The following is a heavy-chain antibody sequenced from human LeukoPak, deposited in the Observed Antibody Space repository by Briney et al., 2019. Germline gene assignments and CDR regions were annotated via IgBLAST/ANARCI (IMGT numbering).Heavy chain of an antibody. D-gene: IGHD5-18*01. V-gene: IGHV3-9*01. CDR2: ISWNSGSI. Sequence: PGGSLRLSCAASGFTFDDYAMHWVRQAPGKGLEWVSGISWNSGSIGYADSVKGRFTISRDNAKNSLYLQMNSLRAEDTALYYCARGNSYGPLAFGDWGQGTLVTVSS. CDR1: GFTFDDYA. J-gene: IGHJ4*02. CDR3: ARGNSYGPLAFGD.